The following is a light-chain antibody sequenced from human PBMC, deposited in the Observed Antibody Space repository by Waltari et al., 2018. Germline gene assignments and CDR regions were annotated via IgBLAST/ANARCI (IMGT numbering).Light chain of an antibody. J-gene: IGKJ1*01. Sequence: DIVMTQSPDSLAVSLGERATINCKSSQSVLYSSNNKNYLAWYQQKPGQPPKLLIYWASTRESVVPDRFSGSGSGTDFTLTISSLQAEDVAVYYCQHYYSPPWTFGQGTKVEIK. CDR1: QSVLYSSNNKNY. CDR3: QHYYSPPWT. V-gene: IGKV4-1*01. CDR2: WAS.